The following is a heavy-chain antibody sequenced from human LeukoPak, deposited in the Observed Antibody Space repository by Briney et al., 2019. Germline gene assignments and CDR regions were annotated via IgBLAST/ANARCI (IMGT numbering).Heavy chain of an antibody. CDR2: IIDNGYIT. J-gene: IGHJ6*03. D-gene: IGHD3-16*01. Sequence: GGSLRLSCAASGFTFSSYANSWVRQGPRKGLGWVSGIIDNGYITYYANSARGRFTISRDNSKNTLFLQMNSLRAADTAVYYCAKLGGQEVHNYYVAVWGKGTTVAVSS. CDR1: GFTFSSYA. V-gene: IGHV3-23*01. CDR3: AKLGGQEVHNYYVAV.